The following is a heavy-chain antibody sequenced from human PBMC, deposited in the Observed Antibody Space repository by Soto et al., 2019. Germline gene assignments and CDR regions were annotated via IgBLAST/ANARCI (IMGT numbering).Heavy chain of an antibody. D-gene: IGHD6-13*01. CDR1: GGSSSSYY. CDR2: IYYSGST. J-gene: IGHJ4*02. CDR3: ARGKQQMGPLLEY. Sequence: FVTLSLTCTVAGGSSSSYYWSCIRQHQGKGLEWIGYIYYSGSTNYNPSLKSRVTISVDTSKNQFSLKLSSVTAAATAVYYCARGKQQMGPLLEYWGQGTLVIVSS. V-gene: IGHV4-59*08.